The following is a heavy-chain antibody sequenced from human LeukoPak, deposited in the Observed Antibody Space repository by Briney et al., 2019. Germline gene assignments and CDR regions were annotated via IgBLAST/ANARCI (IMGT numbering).Heavy chain of an antibody. V-gene: IGHV1-3*01. CDR3: ARDPHYYGSGWSYFDY. CDR2: INAGNGNT. CDR1: GYTFTSYA. D-gene: IGHD3-10*01. Sequence: ASVKVSCKASGYTFTSYAMHWVRQAPGQRLEWMGWINAGNGNTKYSQKFQGRVTITRDTSASTAYMERSSLRSEDTAVYYCARDPHYYGSGWSYFDYWGQGTLVTVSS. J-gene: IGHJ4*02.